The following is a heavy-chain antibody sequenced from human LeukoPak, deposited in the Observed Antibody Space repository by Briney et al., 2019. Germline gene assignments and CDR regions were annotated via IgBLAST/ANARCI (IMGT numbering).Heavy chain of an antibody. Sequence: AASVKVSCKASGYSFNMHAMHWVRQAPGQSPEWMGWINIDNGYTKYSEDFQGRITITRDTSANTAYMELSSLRSDDMAMYYCARDSYSRTGAFDYWGQGTLVIVSS. CDR3: ARDSYSRTGAFDY. CDR1: GYSFNMHA. D-gene: IGHD3-10*01. J-gene: IGHJ4*02. V-gene: IGHV1-3*03. CDR2: INIDNGYT.